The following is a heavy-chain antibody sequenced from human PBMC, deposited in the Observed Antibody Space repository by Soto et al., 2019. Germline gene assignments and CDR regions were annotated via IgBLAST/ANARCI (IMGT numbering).Heavy chain of an antibody. Sequence: GGSLRLSCAASGFTVSSNYMSWVRQAPGKGLEWVSVIYSGGSTYYADSVKGRFTISRDNSKNTLYLQMNSLRAEDTAVYYCARDRGYSGYDYFDYWGQGTLVTVSS. CDR3: ARDRGYSGYDYFDY. J-gene: IGHJ4*02. D-gene: IGHD5-12*01. CDR1: GFTVSSNY. V-gene: IGHV3-66*01. CDR2: IYSGGST.